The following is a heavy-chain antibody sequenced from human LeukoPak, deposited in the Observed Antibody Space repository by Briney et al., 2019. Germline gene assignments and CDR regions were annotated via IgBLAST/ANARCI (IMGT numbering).Heavy chain of an antibody. CDR1: GFTFRNYA. CDR2: IGNTGGST. Sequence: GGSLRLSCVASGFTFRNYAMSWVRQAPGKGLEWVSGIGNTGGSTYHADSVKGRFTISRDNSKNTLYLQMNSLRVEDTAVYYCARKGYCSGGSCYEEDYWGQGILVTVSS. CDR3: ARKGYCSGGSCYEEDY. D-gene: IGHD2-15*01. J-gene: IGHJ4*02. V-gene: IGHV3-23*01.